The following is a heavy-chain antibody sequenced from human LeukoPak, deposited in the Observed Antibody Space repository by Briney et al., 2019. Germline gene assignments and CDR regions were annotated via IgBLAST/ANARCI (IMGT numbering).Heavy chain of an antibody. D-gene: IGHD2-2*01. J-gene: IGHJ4*02. CDR3: ARRFSTLTSPLDY. V-gene: IGHV3-30*04. CDR1: GFTFSSYA. CDR2: ISYDGSDK. Sequence: PGGSLRLSCAASGFTFSSYAMHWVRQAPGKGLDWVAVISYDGSDKIYADSVKGRFTISRDNFKNTLYLQMNSLRLDDTATYYCARRFSTLTSPLDYWGQGTLVTVSS.